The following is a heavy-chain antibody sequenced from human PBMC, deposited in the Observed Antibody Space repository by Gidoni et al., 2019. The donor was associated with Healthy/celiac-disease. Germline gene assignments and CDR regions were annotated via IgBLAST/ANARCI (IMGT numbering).Heavy chain of an antibody. V-gene: IGHV3-48*01. Sequence: EVQLVESGGGLVQPGGSLRLSCAASGFTFSSYSMNWVRQAPGKGLEWVSYISSSSSTIYYADSVKGRFTISRDNAKNSLYLQMNSLRAEDTAVYYCARGITMVRVPDAFDIWGQGTMVTVSS. J-gene: IGHJ3*02. CDR1: GFTFSSYS. D-gene: IGHD3-10*01. CDR2: ISSSSSTI. CDR3: ARGITMVRVPDAFDI.